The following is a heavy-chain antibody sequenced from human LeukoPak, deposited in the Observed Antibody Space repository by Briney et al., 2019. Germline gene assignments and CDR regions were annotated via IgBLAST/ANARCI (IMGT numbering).Heavy chain of an antibody. CDR2: ISAYNGNT. Sequence: ASVKVSCKASGYTFTSYGISWVRQAPGQGLKWMGWISAYNGNTNYAQKLQGRVTMTTDTSTSTAYMELRSLRSDDTAVYYCASVRYFDWLLYFDYWGQGTLVTVSS. J-gene: IGHJ4*02. CDR1: GYTFTSYG. V-gene: IGHV1-18*01. D-gene: IGHD3-9*01. CDR3: ASVRYFDWLLYFDY.